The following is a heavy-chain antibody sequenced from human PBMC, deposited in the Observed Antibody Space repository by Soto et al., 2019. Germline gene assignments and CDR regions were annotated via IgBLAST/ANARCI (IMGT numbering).Heavy chain of an antibody. Sequence: GGALRLSCAASGFTFSKAWMSWVLQAPGKGLEWVGRIKGEADGGTTDYAAPVKGRITISRDHSKDTLYLQMNSLKTEDTAVYYCTRVLSNGYYDFDYWGQGPPVTVS. D-gene: IGHD3-3*01. V-gene: IGHV3-15*01. J-gene: IGHJ4*02. CDR1: GFTFSKAW. CDR2: IKGEADGGTT. CDR3: TRVLSNGYYDFDY.